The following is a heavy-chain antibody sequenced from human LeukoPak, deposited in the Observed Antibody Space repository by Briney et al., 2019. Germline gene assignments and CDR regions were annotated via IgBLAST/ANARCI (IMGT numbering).Heavy chain of an antibody. CDR2: ISSSSSYI. D-gene: IGHD1-1*01. V-gene: IGHV3-21*04. Sequence: GGSLRLSCAASGFTFSSYSMNWVRQAPGKGLEWVSSISSSSSYIYYADSVKGRFTISRDNSRNSLFLQMNGLRTEDTALYYCATERQKYFDYWGQGTLVTVSS. CDR3: ATERQKYFDY. J-gene: IGHJ4*02. CDR1: GFTFSSYS.